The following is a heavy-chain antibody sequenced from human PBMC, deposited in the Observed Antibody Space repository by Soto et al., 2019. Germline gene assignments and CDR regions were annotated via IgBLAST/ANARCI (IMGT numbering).Heavy chain of an antibody. CDR1: GFTLSTYG. Sequence: GGSLRLSCAASGFTLSTYGMHWVRQAPGKGLEWVAIISNDGSNENYADSVKGRFTISRDNSRNTLYLQMNSLRAEDTAVYYCARDYGPYAFDYPGQAPLVTGSS. D-gene: IGHD4-17*01. CDR2: ISNDGSNE. CDR3: ARDYGPYAFDY. V-gene: IGHV3-30*03. J-gene: IGHJ4*02.